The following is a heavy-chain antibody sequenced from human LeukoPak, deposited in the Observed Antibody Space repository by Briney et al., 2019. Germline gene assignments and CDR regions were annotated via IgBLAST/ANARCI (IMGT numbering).Heavy chain of an antibody. D-gene: IGHD5-12*01. J-gene: IGHJ4*02. CDR3: ARGATEGVDY. Sequence: SETLSHTCTVSGGSISSYYWSWIRQPPGKGLEWIGYIYYSGSTNYNPSLKSRVTISVDTSKNQFSLKLSSVTAADTAVYYCARGATEGVDYWGQGTLVTVSS. CDR2: IYYSGST. CDR1: GGSISSYY. V-gene: IGHV4-59*01.